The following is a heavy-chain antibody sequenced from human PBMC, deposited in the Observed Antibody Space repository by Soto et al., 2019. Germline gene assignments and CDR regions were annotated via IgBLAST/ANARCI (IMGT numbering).Heavy chain of an antibody. J-gene: IGHJ3*02. CDR3: AKDLGWGSSWYDAFDI. CDR1: GFTFSSYA. V-gene: IGHV3-23*01. Sequence: GGSLRLSCAASGFTFSSYAMSWVRQAPGKGLEWVSAISGSGGSTYYADSVKGRFTISRDNSKNTLYLQMNSLRAEDTVVYYCAKDLGWGSSWYDAFDIWGQGTMVTVSS. D-gene: IGHD6-13*01. CDR2: ISGSGGST.